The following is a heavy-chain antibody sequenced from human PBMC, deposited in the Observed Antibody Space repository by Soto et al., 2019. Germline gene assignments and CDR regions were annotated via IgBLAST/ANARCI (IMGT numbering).Heavy chain of an antibody. CDR3: AKEVNVYSSGWLTYFDY. CDR2: ISGSGDST. CDR1: GFTFSSYA. D-gene: IGHD6-19*01. Sequence: GGSLRLSCAASGFTFSSYAMSWVRQSPGKGLEWVSDISGSGDSTYYAESVKGRFTISRDNSKNTLSLQMNSLRAEDTAVYYCAKEVNVYSSGWLTYFDYWGQGTLVTVS. J-gene: IGHJ4*02. V-gene: IGHV3-23*01.